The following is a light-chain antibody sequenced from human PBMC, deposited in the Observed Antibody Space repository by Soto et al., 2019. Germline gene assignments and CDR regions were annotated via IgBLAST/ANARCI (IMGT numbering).Light chain of an antibody. CDR3: QKYNSAPLT. CDR1: QSISNY. V-gene: IGKV1-39*01. Sequence: IHMTXXXXXXXASXXDRVTIXSRASQSISNYLNWYQQKPGKAPKLLIYAASSLQSGVPSRFSGSDSGTDFTLTISSLQPEDVAAYYCQKYNSAPLTFGGGTKVDVK. CDR2: AAS. J-gene: IGKJ4*01.